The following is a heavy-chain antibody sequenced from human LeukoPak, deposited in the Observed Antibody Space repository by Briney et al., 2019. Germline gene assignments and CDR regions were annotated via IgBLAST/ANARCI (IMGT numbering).Heavy chain of an antibody. CDR1: GFTFSSYG. D-gene: IGHD6-13*01. Sequence: GGSLGLSCAASGFTFSSYGMHWVRQAPGKGLEWVAVISYDGSNKYYADSVKGRFTISRDNAKNSLYLQMNSLRAEDTAVYYCARDSSSSWYSPKYYLDYWGQGTLVTVSS. CDR3: ARDSSSSWYSPKYYLDY. J-gene: IGHJ4*02. CDR2: ISYDGSNK. V-gene: IGHV3-30*03.